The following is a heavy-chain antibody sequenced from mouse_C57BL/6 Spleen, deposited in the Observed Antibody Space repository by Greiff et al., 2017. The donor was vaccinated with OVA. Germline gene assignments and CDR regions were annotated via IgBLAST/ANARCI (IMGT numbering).Heavy chain of an antibody. CDR1: GYAFSSYW. V-gene: IGHV1-80*01. Sequence: QVQLQQSGAELVKPGASVTISCKASGYAFSSYWMNWVKQRPGKGLEWIGQIYPGDGDTNYNGKFKGKATLTADKSSSTAYMQLSSLTSEDSAVYFCARPYYDGYYLDYWGQGTTLTVSS. CDR3: ARPYYDGYYLDY. CDR2: IYPGDGDT. D-gene: IGHD2-3*01. J-gene: IGHJ2*01.